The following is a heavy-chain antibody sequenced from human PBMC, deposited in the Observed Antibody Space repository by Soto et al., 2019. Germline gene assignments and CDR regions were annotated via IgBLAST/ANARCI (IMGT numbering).Heavy chain of an antibody. D-gene: IGHD2-2*03. V-gene: IGHV3-23*01. CDR3: AKMEGMDQLAYSFDY. CDR2: IYGGGNGP. CDR1: GFTFSDFA. J-gene: IGHJ4*02. Sequence: EVQVLESGGGLVQPGGSLRLSCAATGFTFSDFAMSWVRQAPGKGLEWVSRIYGGGNGPHYADSVKGRITISRDNSKNTLYLQLNSLRAEDTAVYYCAKMEGMDQLAYSFDYWGQGTMVTVSS.